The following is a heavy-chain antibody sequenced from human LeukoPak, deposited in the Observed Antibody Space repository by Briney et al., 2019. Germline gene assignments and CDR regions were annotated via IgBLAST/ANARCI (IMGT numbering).Heavy chain of an antibody. CDR1: GGTFSNYA. J-gene: IGHJ5*02. D-gene: IGHD3-3*01. CDR3: ARNSDFWSGYYSA. Sequence: ASVKVSCKASGGTFSNYAISWVRQAPGQGLEWMGGIIPIFGTANYAQKFQGRVTITADESTSTAHMELSSLRSEDTAVYYCARNSDFWSGYYSAWGQGTLVTVSS. CDR2: IIPIFGTA. V-gene: IGHV1-69*13.